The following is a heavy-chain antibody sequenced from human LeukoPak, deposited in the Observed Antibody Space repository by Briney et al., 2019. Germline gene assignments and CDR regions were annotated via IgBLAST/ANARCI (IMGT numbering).Heavy chain of an antibody. CDR2: IYSGGST. D-gene: IGHD1-26*01. CDR1: GFTVSSNY. J-gene: IGHJ6*03. V-gene: IGHV3-53*01. Sequence: GGSLRLSCAASGFTVSSNYMSWVRQAPGKGLEWVSIIYSGGSTFYADSVKGRFTISRDNAKNSLYLQMDSLRVEDTAVYYCARDPYSGSYGPYYYYYMDVWGEGTTVTISS. CDR3: ARDPYSGSYGPYYYYYMDV.